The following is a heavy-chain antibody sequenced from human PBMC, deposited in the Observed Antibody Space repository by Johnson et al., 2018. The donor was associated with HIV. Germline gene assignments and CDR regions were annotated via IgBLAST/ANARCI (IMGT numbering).Heavy chain of an antibody. J-gene: IGHJ3*02. Sequence: VQLVESGGGLVQPGRSLRLSCAASGFTFDDYAMHWVRQAPGKGLEWVSGISWNSGSIGYVDSVKGRFTISRDNTKNSLYLQMNSLRIEDTAVYYCAKDRHISHYSPDYGFDIWGQGTMVTVSS. V-gene: IGHV3-9*01. CDR1: GFTFDDYA. CDR3: AKDRHISHYSPDYGFDI. CDR2: ISWNSGSI. D-gene: IGHD3-22*01.